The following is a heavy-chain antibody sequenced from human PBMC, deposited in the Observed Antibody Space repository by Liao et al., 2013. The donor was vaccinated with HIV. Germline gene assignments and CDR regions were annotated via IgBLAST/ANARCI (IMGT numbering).Heavy chain of an antibody. CDR3: ARDGYCSSTSCYNYMDV. J-gene: IGHJ6*03. V-gene: IGHV4-4*07. Sequence: QVQLQESGPGLVKPSETLSLTCTVSADSISNYYWSWIRQPAGKGLEWIGRSYTSGSTNYNPSLKSRVTMSIDTSKNQFSLKLSSVTAADTAVYYCARDGYCSSTSCYNYMDVWGEGTTVTVSS. CDR2: SYTSGST. D-gene: IGHD2-2*02. CDR1: ADSISNYY.